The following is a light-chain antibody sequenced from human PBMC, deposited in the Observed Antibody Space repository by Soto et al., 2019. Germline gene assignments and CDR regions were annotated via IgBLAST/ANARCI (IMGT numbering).Light chain of an antibody. Sequence: QAVVTQEPSLTVSPGGTVTLTCTSNTGAITSGYYPNWFQQKPGQAPRALIFSTDNRHSWTPGRFSGSLLGDKAALTLSSVQPEDEAEYYCLLYYGGSQCGVFGTGTNVTVL. J-gene: IGLJ1*01. CDR3: LLYYGGSQCGV. CDR2: STD. V-gene: IGLV7-43*01. CDR1: TGAITSGYY.